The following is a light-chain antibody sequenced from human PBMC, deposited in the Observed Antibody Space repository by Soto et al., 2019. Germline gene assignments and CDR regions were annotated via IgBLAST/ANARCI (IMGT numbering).Light chain of an antibody. J-gene: IGKJ1*01. CDR1: RGLLHSTGKNY. CDR3: MQALQSPRT. CDR2: LGY. Sequence: DILMTQSPISLPVTPGEPASISCWSSRGLLHSTGKNYLDWFLQKPGQSPKLLIYLGYNRASGVHDRFSGSGSGTNFTLRISRVEAEDVGVYYCMQALQSPRTFGRGTKVDIK. V-gene: IGKV2-28*01.